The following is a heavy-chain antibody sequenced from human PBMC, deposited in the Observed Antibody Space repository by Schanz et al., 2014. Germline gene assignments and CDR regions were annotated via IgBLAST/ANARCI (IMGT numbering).Heavy chain of an antibody. CDR1: GFTFSDSW. V-gene: IGHV3-74*01. Sequence: EVQLVESGGGLVQPGGSLRLSCAASGFTFSDSWMHWVRQAPGKGLVWVSRTSNDGSFTTFADSVKGRFTISRDNATNSLYLQMPTLRDADTAVYYCARVPPTARVGGVIYFDFWGQGALVTVSS. J-gene: IGHJ4*02. CDR3: ARVPPTARVGGVIYFDF. D-gene: IGHD3-10*01. CDR2: TSNDGSFT.